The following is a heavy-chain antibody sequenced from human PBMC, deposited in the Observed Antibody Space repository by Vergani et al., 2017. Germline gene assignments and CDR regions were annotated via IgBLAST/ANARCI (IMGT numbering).Heavy chain of an antibody. V-gene: IGHV1-69*12. Sequence: QVQLVQSGAEVKKPGSSVKLSCKASGGTFSSYAISWVRQAPGQGLEWMGGIIPIFGTANYAQTFQGRVTITADESTSTAYMELSSLRSEDTAVYYCARVTSNNTVTNDAIDVWGQGTMVTVSS. J-gene: IGHJ3*01. CDR2: IIPIFGTA. CDR1: GGTFSSYA. D-gene: IGHD4-17*01. CDR3: ARVTSNNTVTNDAIDV.